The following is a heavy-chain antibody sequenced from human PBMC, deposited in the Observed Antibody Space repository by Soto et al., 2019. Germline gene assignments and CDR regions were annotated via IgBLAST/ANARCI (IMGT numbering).Heavy chain of an antibody. D-gene: IGHD3-16*01. CDR2: ISGSGGRS. J-gene: IGHJ4*02. V-gene: IGHV3-23*01. Sequence: EVQLLDSGGGLVQPGGSLRLSCAASGFTFSNYAMTWVRQVPGKGLEWVSGISGSGGRSYYADSVKGRFTISRDNSKSTLYLQMNSRRAEDPGVYYCAKDLSVWSSEQPYYFDYWGQGTLVTVSS. CDR3: AKDLSVWSSEQPYYFDY. CDR1: GFTFSNYA.